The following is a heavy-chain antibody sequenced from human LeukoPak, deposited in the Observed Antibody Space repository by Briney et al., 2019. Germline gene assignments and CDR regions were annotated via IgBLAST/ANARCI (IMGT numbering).Heavy chain of an antibody. Sequence: QPGGSLRLSCEASGFTFSNYWMSWVRQAPGKGLEWVANIKQDGSDKYYADSVKGRVTIFRDNAKNSLYLQMNSLRVEDTSLYYCARDLRAPLYYYGSGSSFDYWGQGTLVTVSS. D-gene: IGHD3-10*01. V-gene: IGHV3-7*04. CDR2: IKQDGSDK. J-gene: IGHJ4*02. CDR3: ARDLRAPLYYYGSGSSFDY. CDR1: GFTFSNYW.